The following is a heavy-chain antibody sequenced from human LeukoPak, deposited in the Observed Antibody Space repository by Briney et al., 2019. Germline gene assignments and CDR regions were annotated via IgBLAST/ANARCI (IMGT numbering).Heavy chain of an antibody. CDR3: ARDPPPRAGVDYFDY. J-gene: IGHJ4*02. Sequence: ASVKVSCKASGYTFTSYYMHWVRQAPGQGLEWMGIINPSGGSTSYAQKFQGRVTMTRDTSTSTVYMELSSLRSEDTAVYYCARDPPPRAGVDYFDYWGQGTLVTVSS. V-gene: IGHV1-46*01. CDR2: INPSGGST. CDR1: GYTFTSYY. D-gene: IGHD2-15*01.